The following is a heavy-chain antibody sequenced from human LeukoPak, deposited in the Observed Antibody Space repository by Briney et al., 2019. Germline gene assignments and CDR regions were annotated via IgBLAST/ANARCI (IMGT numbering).Heavy chain of an antibody. Sequence: GESLKISCKGSGYSFTTYWIAWVRQMPGKGLEWMGIIYPGDSDTRYSPSFQGQVTISADKSISTAYLQWSSLKASDTAMYYCARHSPHSSPGDYYYDSSGYPDYWGQGTLVTVSS. CDR1: GYSFTTYW. D-gene: IGHD3-22*01. CDR2: IYPGDSDT. V-gene: IGHV5-51*01. J-gene: IGHJ4*02. CDR3: ARHSPHSSPGDYYYDSSGYPDY.